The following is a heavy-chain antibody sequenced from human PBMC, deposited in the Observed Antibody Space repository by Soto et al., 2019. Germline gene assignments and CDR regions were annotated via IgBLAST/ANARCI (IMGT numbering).Heavy chain of an antibody. D-gene: IGHD2-21*02. J-gene: IGHJ4*02. Sequence: GASVKVSCKASGYTFTSYDINWVRQATGQGLEWMGWMNPNSGNTGYAQKFQGRVTMTRNTSISTAYMELSSLRSEDTAVYYCARDHHGDYSSDYWGQGTLVTVSS. CDR1: GYTFTSYD. V-gene: IGHV1-8*01. CDR2: MNPNSGNT. CDR3: ARDHHGDYSSDY.